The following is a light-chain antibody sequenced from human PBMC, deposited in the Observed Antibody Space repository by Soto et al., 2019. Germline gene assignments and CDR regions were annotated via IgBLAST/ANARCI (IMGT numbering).Light chain of an antibody. CDR2: SNN. CDR1: SSNIGSNT. Sequence: QSVLTQPHSASGTPGQRVTISCSGSSSNIGSNTVNWYQQLPGTAHKLLIYSNNKRPSGVPDRFSGSKSGTSASLAISGLKSADESDYYCAAWDDSLNWVFGGGTKLTVL. V-gene: IGLV1-44*01. J-gene: IGLJ3*02. CDR3: AAWDDSLNWV.